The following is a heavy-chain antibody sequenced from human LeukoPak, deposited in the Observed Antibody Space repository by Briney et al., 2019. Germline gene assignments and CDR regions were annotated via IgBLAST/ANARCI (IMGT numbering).Heavy chain of an antibody. Sequence: GASVKVSYKVSGYTLTELSMHWVRQAPGKGLEWMGGFDPEDGETIYAQKFQGRVTMTEDTSTDTAYMELSSLRSEDTAVYYCATVGRVDYYDSSGYYSPWDYWGQGTLVTVSS. CDR2: FDPEDGET. CDR1: GYTLTELS. D-gene: IGHD3-22*01. V-gene: IGHV1-24*01. CDR3: ATVGRVDYYDSSGYYSPWDY. J-gene: IGHJ4*02.